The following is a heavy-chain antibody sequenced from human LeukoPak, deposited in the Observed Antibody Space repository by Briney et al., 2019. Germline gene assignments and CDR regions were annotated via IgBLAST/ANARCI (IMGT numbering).Heavy chain of an antibody. J-gene: IGHJ6*03. Sequence: GGSLRLSCAASGFTFSSYAMHWVRQAPGKGLEWVAVISYDGSNKYYTDSVKGRFTISRDNSKNTLYLQMNSLRAEDTAVYYCARVRPDGTYSYDYYYMDVWGKGTTVTVSS. CDR2: ISYDGSNK. CDR3: ARVRPDGTYSYDYYYMDV. V-gene: IGHV3-30-3*01. CDR1: GFTFSSYA. D-gene: IGHD5-18*01.